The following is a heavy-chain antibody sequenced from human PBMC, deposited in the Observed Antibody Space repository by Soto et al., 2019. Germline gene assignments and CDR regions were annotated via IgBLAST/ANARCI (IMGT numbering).Heavy chain of an antibody. V-gene: IGHV4-31*03. CDR3: ARVGGVSGYSPSGWFDP. D-gene: IGHD6-13*01. CDR2: IYYSGST. J-gene: IGHJ5*02. CDR1: CGSISSGGYY. Sequence: SETLSLTCTVSCGSISSGGYYWSWIRQHPGKGLEWIGYIYYSGSTYYNPSLKSRVTISVDTSKNQFSLKLSSVTAADTAVYYCARVGGVSGYSPSGWFDPWGQGTLVTAPQ.